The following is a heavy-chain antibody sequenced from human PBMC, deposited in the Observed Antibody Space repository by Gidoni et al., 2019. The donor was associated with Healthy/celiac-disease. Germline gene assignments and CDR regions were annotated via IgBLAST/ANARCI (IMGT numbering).Heavy chain of an antibody. CDR2: IYYSGST. D-gene: IGHD3-16*01. CDR1: GGSISTSSYY. CDR3: ARRFRETNFDY. Sequence: QLQLQESGPGLVKPSETLSLTCTVSGGSISTSSYYWGWIRQPPGKGLEWIGSIYYSGSTYYNPSLKSRVTISVDTSKNQFSLKLSSVTAADTAVYYCARRFRETNFDYWGQGTLVTVSS. V-gene: IGHV4-39*01. J-gene: IGHJ4*02.